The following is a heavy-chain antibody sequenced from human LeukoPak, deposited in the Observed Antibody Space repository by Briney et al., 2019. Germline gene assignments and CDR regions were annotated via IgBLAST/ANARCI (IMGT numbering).Heavy chain of an antibody. J-gene: IGHJ5*02. CDR2: ISHSGTA. D-gene: IGHD3-16*01. CDR1: GGYFSGYY. Sequence: SETLSLTCAVSGGYFSGYYWSWIRQPPGKGLEWIGEISHSGTANYNPSLKSRVSMSVGTSSTQFSLIMTSVTAADTAVYYCATSGWNGGGGFDPWSQGTLVIVSS. V-gene: IGHV4-34*01. CDR3: ATSGWNGGGGFDP.